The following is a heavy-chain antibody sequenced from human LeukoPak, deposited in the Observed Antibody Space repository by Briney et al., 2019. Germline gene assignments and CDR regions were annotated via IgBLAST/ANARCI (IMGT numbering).Heavy chain of an antibody. CDR3: AKDKGDFWSGHHY. Sequence: GGSLRLSCAASGFTFSNYAMSWVRQAPGKGLEWVSSITGSGGSTYYADSVKGPFTISRDNSKNTLYLQMSSLRAEDTAVYYCAKDKGDFWSGHHYWGQGPLVTVSS. V-gene: IGHV3-23*01. CDR2: ITGSGGST. J-gene: IGHJ4*02. D-gene: IGHD3-3*01. CDR1: GFTFSNYA.